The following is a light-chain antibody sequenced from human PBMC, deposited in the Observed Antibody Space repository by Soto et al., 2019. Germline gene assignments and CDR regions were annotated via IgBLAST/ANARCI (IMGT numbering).Light chain of an antibody. J-gene: IGLJ2*01. CDR1: GSDIGGYNY. V-gene: IGLV2-14*01. Sequence: QSALTQPASVSGSPGQSITISCTGTGSDIGGYNYVSWYQQHPGKAPKVMIYEVSNRPSGVSNRFSASKSGNTASLTISGLQAEDEADYYCTSYTSSSSVVFGGGTKFTVL. CDR3: TSYTSSSSVV. CDR2: EVS.